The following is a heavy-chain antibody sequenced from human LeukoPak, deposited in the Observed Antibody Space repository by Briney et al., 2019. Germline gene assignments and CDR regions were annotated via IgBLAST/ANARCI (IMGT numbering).Heavy chain of an antibody. CDR2: INHSGST. CDR3: ARTPTTVTTRGAFDI. J-gene: IGHJ3*02. CDR1: GGSFSGYY. Sequence: SETLSLTCAVYGGSFSGYYWSWIRQPPGKGLEWIGEINHSGSTNYNPSLKSRVTISVDTSKNQFSLKPSSVTAADTAVYYCARTPTTVTTRGAFDIWGQGTMVTVSS. D-gene: IGHD4-17*01. V-gene: IGHV4-34*01.